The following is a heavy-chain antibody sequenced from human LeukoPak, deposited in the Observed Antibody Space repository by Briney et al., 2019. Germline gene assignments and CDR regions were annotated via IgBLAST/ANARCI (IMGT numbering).Heavy chain of an antibody. CDR3: ARQGRVGEGFVNY. D-gene: IGHD1-26*01. CDR1: GGSISSSSYY. J-gene: IGHJ4*02. CDR2: IYYSGST. Sequence: PSETLSLTCTVSGGSISSSSYYWGWIRQPPGKGLEWIGSIYYSGSTYYNPSLKSRVTISVDTSKNQFSLKLSSVTTADTAVYYCARQGRVGEGFVNYWGQGTLVTVSS. V-gene: IGHV4-39*01.